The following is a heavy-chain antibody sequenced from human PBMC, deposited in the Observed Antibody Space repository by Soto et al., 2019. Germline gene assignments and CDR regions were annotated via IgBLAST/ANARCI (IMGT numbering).Heavy chain of an antibody. Sequence: PSETLSLTCTVSGGSISSGGYYWSWIRQHPGKGLEWIGYIYYSGSTYYNPSLKSRVTISVDTSKNQFSLKLSSVTAADTAVYYCARGFFGVVTEDAFDIWGQGTMVTVSS. CDR3: ARGFFGVVTEDAFDI. D-gene: IGHD3-3*01. J-gene: IGHJ3*02. CDR1: GGSISSGGYY. V-gene: IGHV4-31*03. CDR2: IYYSGST.